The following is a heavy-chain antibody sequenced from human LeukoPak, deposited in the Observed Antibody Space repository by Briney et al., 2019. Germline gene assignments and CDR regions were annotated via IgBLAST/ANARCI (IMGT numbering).Heavy chain of an antibody. J-gene: IGHJ4*02. Sequence: GGSLRLSCAASGFIFSDYYMSWIRQTPGKGLEWVSYMSNSGSTKYYAEYVKGRFTISRDNAKNSLYLQMNSLRVEDTAMYYCARCGDGLPCDFDYWGQGTLLTVSS. D-gene: IGHD3-10*01. V-gene: IGHV3-11*04. CDR3: ARCGDGLPCDFDY. CDR1: GFIFSDYY. CDR2: MSNSGSTK.